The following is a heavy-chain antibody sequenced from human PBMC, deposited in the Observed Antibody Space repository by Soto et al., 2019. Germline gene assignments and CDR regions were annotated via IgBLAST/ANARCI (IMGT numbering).Heavy chain of an antibody. D-gene: IGHD6-19*01. Sequence: ASVKVSCKASGYTFTTYAMHWVRQAPGQRLEWMGWINAGNGNTKYSQKFQGRVTITRDTSASTAYMELSSLRSEDTAVYYCARDRSVAVAGPGWFAPWGQGTLVTVSS. CDR2: INAGNGNT. J-gene: IGHJ5*02. CDR3: ARDRSVAVAGPGWFAP. V-gene: IGHV1-3*01. CDR1: GYTFTTYA.